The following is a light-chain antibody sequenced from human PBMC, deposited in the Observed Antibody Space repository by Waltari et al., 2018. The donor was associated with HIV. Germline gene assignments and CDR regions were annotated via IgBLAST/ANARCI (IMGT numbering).Light chain of an antibody. CDR1: SSNIGKNY. J-gene: IGLJ3*02. CDR2: DNN. Sequence: QSVLTQPPSVSAAPGQKVTISCSGSSSNIGKNYVSWYQQPPGTAPKLLIYDNNKRPAGMPARFSGSKSGTSATLGITGLQTGDEADYYCGTWDSSLSAGVFGGGTKLTVL. V-gene: IGLV1-51*01. CDR3: GTWDSSLSAGV.